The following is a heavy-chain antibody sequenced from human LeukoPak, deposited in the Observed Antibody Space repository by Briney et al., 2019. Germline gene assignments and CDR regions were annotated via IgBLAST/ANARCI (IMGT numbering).Heavy chain of an antibody. Sequence: PSETLSLTCTVSGGSISSYYWSWIRQPPGKGLEWIGYIYYSGITNYNPSLKSRVTISVDTSKNQFSLKLSSVTAADTAVYYCARRRYSSSWGPNDAFDIWGQGTMVTVSS. V-gene: IGHV4-59*08. CDR1: GGSISSYY. J-gene: IGHJ3*02. CDR2: IYYSGIT. D-gene: IGHD6-13*01. CDR3: ARRRYSSSWGPNDAFDI.